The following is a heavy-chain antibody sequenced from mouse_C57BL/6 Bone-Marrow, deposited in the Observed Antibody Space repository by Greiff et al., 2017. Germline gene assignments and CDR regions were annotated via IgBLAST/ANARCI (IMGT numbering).Heavy chain of an antibody. CDR1: GYTFTSYG. V-gene: IGHV1-81*01. Sequence: VQLQQSGAELVRPGASVKLSCKASGYTFTSYGISWVKQSTGKGLEWIGEIHPGSGNTYYNEKLKGKATLTVDQSSSTAYMELSGLAADDSASYFYASYYDLDYWGQGTTLTVSS. CDR2: IHPGSGNT. CDR3: ASYYDLDY. J-gene: IGHJ2*01. D-gene: IGHD1-1*01.